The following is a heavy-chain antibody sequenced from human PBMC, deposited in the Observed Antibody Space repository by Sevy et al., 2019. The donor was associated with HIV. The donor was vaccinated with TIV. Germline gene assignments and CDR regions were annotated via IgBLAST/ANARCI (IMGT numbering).Heavy chain of an antibody. J-gene: IGHJ5*02. CDR2: IKSDGSST. D-gene: IGHD1-26*01. Sequence: GGSLRLSCAASGFTFSSYWMHWVRQVPGKGLVWVSRIKSDGSSTSYADSVKGRFTISRDNAKNTLYLQMNSLRAEDTAVYYCARDRSGSYHVSDNWFDPWGLGTLVTVSS. V-gene: IGHV3-74*01. CDR1: GFTFSSYW. CDR3: ARDRSGSYHVSDNWFDP.